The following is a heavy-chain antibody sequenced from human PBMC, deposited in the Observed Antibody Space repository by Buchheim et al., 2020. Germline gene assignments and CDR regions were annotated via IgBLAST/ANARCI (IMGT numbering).Heavy chain of an antibody. Sequence: QVQLQESGPGLVKPSQTLSLTCSFSGDSISSGDYYWSWIRQPPGKGLEWIGYIYYSGSTYYNSALKSRLTISVDTSKNQFSLKLRSVTAADTAVYYCARALGSGYYYPWYFDLWGRGTL. V-gene: IGHV4-30-4*01. CDR2: IYYSGST. J-gene: IGHJ2*01. CDR3: ARALGSGYYYPWYFDL. D-gene: IGHD3-22*01. CDR1: GDSISSGDYY.